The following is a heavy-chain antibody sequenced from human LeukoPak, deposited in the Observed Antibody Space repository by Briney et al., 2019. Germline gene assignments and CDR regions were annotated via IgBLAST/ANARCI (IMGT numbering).Heavy chain of an antibody. CDR3: ARDGGTITMVRGVIPSNWFDP. CDR2: IVVGSGNT. J-gene: IGHJ5*02. D-gene: IGHD3-10*01. CDR1: GFTFTSSA. Sequence: ASVKVSCKASGFTFTSSAVQWVRQARGQRLEWIGWIVVGSGNTNYAQKFQERVTITRDMSTSTAYMELSSLRSEDTAVYYCARDGGTITMVRGVIPSNWFDPWGQGTLVTVSS. V-gene: IGHV1-58*01.